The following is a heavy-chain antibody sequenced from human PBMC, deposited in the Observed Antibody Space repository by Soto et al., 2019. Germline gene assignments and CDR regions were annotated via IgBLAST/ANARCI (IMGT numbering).Heavy chain of an antibody. D-gene: IGHD3-10*01. CDR1: GYTFTNYG. J-gene: IGHJ5*02. CDR3: ARGVGSGSYYNQYNWFDP. Sequence: ASVKVSCKASGYTFTNYGISWVRQAPGQGLEWMGWINVYNGNTKYAQKVQGRVTMTTDTSTSTAYMELRSLRSDDTAAYYCARGVGSGSYYNQYNWFDPWGQGTLVTVSS. CDR2: INVYNGNT. V-gene: IGHV1-18*01.